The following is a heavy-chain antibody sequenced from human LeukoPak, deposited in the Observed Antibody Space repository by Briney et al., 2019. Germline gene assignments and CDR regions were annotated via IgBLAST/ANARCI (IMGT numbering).Heavy chain of an antibody. D-gene: IGHD3-3*01. CDR3: ARGHYDFWSGYRYYYYGMDV. CDR1: GGTFISYA. J-gene: IGHJ6*02. Sequence: ASVKVSCKASGGTFISYAISWVRQAPGQGLEWMGRIIPIFGIANYAQKFQGRVTITADKSTSTAYMELSSLRSEDTAVYYCARGHYDFWSGYRYYYYGMDVWGQGTTVTVSS. CDR2: IIPIFGIA. V-gene: IGHV1-69*04.